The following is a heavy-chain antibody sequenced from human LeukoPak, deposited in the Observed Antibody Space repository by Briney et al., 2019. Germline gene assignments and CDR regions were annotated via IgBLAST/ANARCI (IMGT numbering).Heavy chain of an antibody. J-gene: IGHJ6*03. CDR1: GFTFSSYS. CDR3: ARAYYYGSGSYSHYYYYMDV. D-gene: IGHD3-10*01. CDR2: ISSSSSYI. V-gene: IGHV3-21*01. Sequence: PGGSLRLSCAAPGFTFSSYSMNWVRQAPGKGLEWVSSISSSSSYIYYADSVKGRFTISRDNAKNSLYLQMNSLRAEDTAVYYCARAYYYGSGSYSHYYYYMDVWGKGTTVTISS.